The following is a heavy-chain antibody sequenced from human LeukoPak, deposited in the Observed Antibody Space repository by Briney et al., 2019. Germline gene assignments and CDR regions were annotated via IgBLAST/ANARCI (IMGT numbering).Heavy chain of an antibody. CDR3: ARGSGTPKNSYYYRSGRYYYYYYYMDV. J-gene: IGHJ6*03. D-gene: IGHD3-10*01. CDR2: IFYSGTP. CDR1: GGSISSHF. Sequence: PSETLSLTCTVSGGSISSHFWSWIRQPPGKGLEWIGYIFYSGTPKYNPSLRSRVTISVDTSKNQFSLKLSSVTAADTAVYYCARGSGTPKNSYYYRSGRYYYYYYYMDVWGKGTTVTVSS. V-gene: IGHV4-59*11.